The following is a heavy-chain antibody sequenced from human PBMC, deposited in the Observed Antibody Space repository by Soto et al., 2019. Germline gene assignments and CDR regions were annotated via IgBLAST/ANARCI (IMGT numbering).Heavy chain of an antibody. V-gene: IGHV4-59*01. Sequence: PSGTLSLSCTVSGGSISSYYWSWIRQPLGKRLEWIGYIYYSGSTNYNPSLKSRVTISVDTSKNQFSLKLSSVTAADTAVYYCSRGKQLGDITYYFAYSGRGTLVTGSS. CDR2: IYYSGST. D-gene: IGHD5-18*01. CDR1: GGSISSYY. CDR3: SRGKQLGDITYYFAY. J-gene: IGHJ4*02.